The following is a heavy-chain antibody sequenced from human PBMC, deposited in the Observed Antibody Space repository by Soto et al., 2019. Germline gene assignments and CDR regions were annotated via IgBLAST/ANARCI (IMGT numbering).Heavy chain of an antibody. CDR1: GFTFSDYW. CDR2: IKQGEGDK. CDR3: ARGTNVDSAYRWFDS. J-gene: IGHJ5*01. V-gene: IGHV3-7*01. D-gene: IGHD3-16*01. Sequence: GGSLRLSCTASGFTFSDYWMSWVRQAPGKGLEWVAIIKQGEGDKYYVDSVKGRFTISRDNAENSLYLQMNSLRAEDTAVYYCARGTNVDSAYRWFDSWGQGTLVTVSS.